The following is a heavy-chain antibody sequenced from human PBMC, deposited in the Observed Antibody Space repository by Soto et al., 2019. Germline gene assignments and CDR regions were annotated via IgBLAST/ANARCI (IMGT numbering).Heavy chain of an antibody. CDR1: GGTFSSYA. CDR2: IIPIFGTA. J-gene: IGHJ4*02. Sequence: QVQLVQSGAEVKKPGSSVKVSCKASGGTFSSYAISWVRQAPGQGLKWMGGIIPIFGTANYAQKFQGRVTITADESTSTAYMELSSLRSEDTAVYYCARTGSERARLWFGELYYDYWGQGTLVTVSS. D-gene: IGHD3-10*01. CDR3: ARTGSERARLWFGELYYDY. V-gene: IGHV1-69*01.